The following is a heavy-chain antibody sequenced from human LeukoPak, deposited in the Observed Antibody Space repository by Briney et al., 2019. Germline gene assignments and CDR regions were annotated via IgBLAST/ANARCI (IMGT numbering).Heavy chain of an antibody. J-gene: IGHJ4*02. CDR2: IYHSGST. V-gene: IGHV4-4*02. D-gene: IGHD3-22*01. CDR3: ARGDYYDSSGYLGY. Sequence: PSGTLSLTCAVSGGSISSSNWWSWVRQPPGKGLEWIGEIYHSGSTNYNPSLKSRVTISVDKSKNQFSLKLSSVTAADTAVYYCARGDYYDSSGYLGYWGQGTLVTVSS. CDR1: GGSISSSNW.